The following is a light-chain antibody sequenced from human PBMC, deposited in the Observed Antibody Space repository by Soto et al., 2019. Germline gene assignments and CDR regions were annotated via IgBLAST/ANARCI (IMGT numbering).Light chain of an antibody. V-gene: IGLV1-44*01. Sequence: QSVLTQPPSASGTPGQRVTISCSGSSSNIGSNIVNWYQQLPGTAPRLLIYSNTQRPSGVPDRFSGSKSGTSASLAISGLQSEDEADYYCASWDDSLNGWVFGGGTKLTV. CDR1: SSNIGSNI. CDR2: SNT. J-gene: IGLJ3*02. CDR3: ASWDDSLNGWV.